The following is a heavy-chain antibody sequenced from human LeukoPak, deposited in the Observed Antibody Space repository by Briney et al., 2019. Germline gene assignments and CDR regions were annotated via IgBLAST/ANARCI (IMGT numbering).Heavy chain of an antibody. CDR1: GFTFSSYA. CDR2: ISGSGGST. Sequence: GGSLRLSCAASGFTFSSYAMSWVRQAPGKGLEWVSAISGSGGSTYYADSVKGRFTISRDNSKNTLYLQMNSLRAEDMAVYYCAKDYGDYTCFYDWGQGTLITVSS. V-gene: IGHV3-23*01. J-gene: IGHJ4*02. D-gene: IGHD4-17*01. CDR3: AKDYGDYTCFYD.